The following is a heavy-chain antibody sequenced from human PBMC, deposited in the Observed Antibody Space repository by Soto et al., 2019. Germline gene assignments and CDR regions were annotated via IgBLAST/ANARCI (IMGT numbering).Heavy chain of an antibody. J-gene: IGHJ4*02. D-gene: IGHD4-17*01. CDR2: ISGSGGST. V-gene: IGHV3-23*01. CDR3: AKDRGDYGDYDVVVMSEIGKFDY. Sequence: EVQLLESGGGLVQPGGSLRLSCAASGFTFSSYAMSWVRQAPGKGLEWVSAISGSGGSTYYAGSVKGRFTISRDNSKNTLYLQMNSLRAEDTAVYYCAKDRGDYGDYDVVVMSEIGKFDYWGQGTLVTVSS. CDR1: GFTFSSYA.